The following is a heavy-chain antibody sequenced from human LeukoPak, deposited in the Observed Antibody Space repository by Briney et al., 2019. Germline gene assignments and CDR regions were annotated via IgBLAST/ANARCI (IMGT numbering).Heavy chain of an antibody. J-gene: IGHJ6*02. D-gene: IGHD3-3*01. CDR3: ARDQRYDFWSGYPSYGMDA. CDR1: GGSISSYY. Sequence: SETLSLTCTVSGGSISSYYWSWIRQPPGKGLEWIGYIYYSGSTNYNPSLKSRVTISVDTSKNQFSLKLSSVTAADTAVYYCARDQRYDFWSGYPSYGMDAWGQGTTVTVSS. V-gene: IGHV4-59*01. CDR2: IYYSGST.